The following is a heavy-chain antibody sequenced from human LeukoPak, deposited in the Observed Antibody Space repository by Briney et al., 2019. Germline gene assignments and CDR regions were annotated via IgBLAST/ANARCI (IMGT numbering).Heavy chain of an antibody. J-gene: IGHJ4*02. CDR1: GFTFSSYG. Sequence: GVSLRLSCAASGFTFSSYGVSWVRQAPGKGLEWVPGISGSGHRTYYADSVKGRFTISRDNSKSTLYLQMNSLRAEDTAVYYCAKDWGEYFDYVWGSFTSFDSWGQGTLVSVSS. V-gene: IGHV3-23*01. CDR3: AKDWGEYFDYVWGSFTSFDS. CDR2: ISGSGHRT. D-gene: IGHD3-16*01.